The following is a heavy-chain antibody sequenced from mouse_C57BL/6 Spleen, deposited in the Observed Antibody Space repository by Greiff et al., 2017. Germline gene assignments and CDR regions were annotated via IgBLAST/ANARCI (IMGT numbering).Heavy chain of an antibody. Sequence: QVQLQQSGAELVQPGASVKVSCKASGYTFTSYWMHWVKQRPGQGLEWIGRIHPSDRDTNYNQKVKGKATLTVDKASSTAYMQLSSLTSEDTAVYYGAIGGSSKPLFAYWGQGTLVTVSA. D-gene: IGHD1-1*01. CDR3: AIGGSSKPLFAY. J-gene: IGHJ3*01. V-gene: IGHV1-74*01. CDR1: GYTFTSYW. CDR2: IHPSDRDT.